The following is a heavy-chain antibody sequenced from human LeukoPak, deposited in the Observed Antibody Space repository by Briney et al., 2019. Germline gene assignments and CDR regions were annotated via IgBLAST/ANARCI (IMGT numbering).Heavy chain of an antibody. CDR2: ISAYNGNT. V-gene: IGHV1-18*01. D-gene: IGHD1-26*01. CDR3: ARFHFVGGSYVTVDY. Sequence: ASVKVSCKASGYTFTSYGISWVRQAPGQGLEWMGWISAYNGNTNYAQKLQGRVTMTTDTSTSTAYMELRSLRSDDTAVYYCARFHFVGGSYVTVDYWGQGTLVTVSS. J-gene: IGHJ4*02. CDR1: GYTFTSYG.